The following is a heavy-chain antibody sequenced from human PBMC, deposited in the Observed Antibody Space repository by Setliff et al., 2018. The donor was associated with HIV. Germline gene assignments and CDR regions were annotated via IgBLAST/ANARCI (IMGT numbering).Heavy chain of an antibody. J-gene: IGHJ5*01. CDR3: ARGYSSSWYDS. V-gene: IGHV4-4*08. CDR1: GDSISSSYY. D-gene: IGHD6-13*01. CDR2: IYTSGST. Sequence: SETLSLTCTVSGDSISSSYYWTWIRQPPGKGLEWIGYIYTSGSTNYNPSLKDRVTISVDTSKNQFSLRLSSVTAADTAVYYCARGYSSSWYDSWGQGTLVTVSS.